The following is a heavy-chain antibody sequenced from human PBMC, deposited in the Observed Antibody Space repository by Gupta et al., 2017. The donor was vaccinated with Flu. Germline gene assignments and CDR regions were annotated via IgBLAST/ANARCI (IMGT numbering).Heavy chain of an antibody. CDR1: GFTFSSFG. D-gene: IGHD6-13*01. CDR2: IWYDGSNK. J-gene: IGHJ6*02. CDR3: ARVLAYSSSWYDYYYYYGMDV. V-gene: IGHV3-33*01. Sequence: QVQLVESGGGVVQPGRSLRLSCAASGFTFSSFGMHWVRQAPGKGLEWVAVIWYDGSNKYYADSVKGRFTISRDNSKNTLYLQMNSLRAEDTAVYYCARVLAYSSSWYDYYYYYGMDVWGQGTTVTVSS.